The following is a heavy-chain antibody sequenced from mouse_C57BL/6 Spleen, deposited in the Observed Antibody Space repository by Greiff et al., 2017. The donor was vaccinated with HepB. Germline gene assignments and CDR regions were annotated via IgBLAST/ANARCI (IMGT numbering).Heavy chain of an antibody. V-gene: IGHV1-69*01. CDR2: IDPSDSYT. J-gene: IGHJ1*03. D-gene: IGHD1-1*01. CDR1: GYTFTSYW. CDR3: ARYTITTVVATWYFDV. Sequence: VQLQQPGAELVMPGASVKLSCKASGYTFTSYWMHWVKQRPGQGLEWIGEIDPSDSYTNYNQKFKGKSTLTVDKSSSTAYMQLSSLTSEDSAVYYCARYTITTVVATWYFDVWGTGTTVTVSS.